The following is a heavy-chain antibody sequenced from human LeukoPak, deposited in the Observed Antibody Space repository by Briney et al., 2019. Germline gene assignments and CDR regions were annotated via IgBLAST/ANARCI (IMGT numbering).Heavy chain of an antibody. CDR2: IYTSGST. CDR1: GVSISSGSYY. J-gene: IGHJ4*02. CDR3: ARAPKKAYYFDY. V-gene: IGHV4-61*02. Sequence: SETLSLPCTVSGVSISSGSYYWRWIRQPAGKGLEWIGRIYTSGSTNYNPSLKSRVTISVDTSKNQFSLKLSSVTAADTAVYYCARAPKKAYYFDYWGQGTLVTVSS.